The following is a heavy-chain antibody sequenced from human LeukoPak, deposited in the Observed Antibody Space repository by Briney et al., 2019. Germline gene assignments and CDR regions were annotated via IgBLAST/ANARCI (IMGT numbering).Heavy chain of an antibody. CDR2: IDPSDSYT. CDR3: ARHINSGYDPFDY. D-gene: IGHD5-12*01. Sequence: KVSCKASGGTFSSYAISWVRQMPGKGLEWMGRIDPSDSYTNYSPSLQGHVTISADKSISTAYLQWSSLKASDTAMYYCARHINSGYDPFDYWGQGTLVTVSS. V-gene: IGHV5-10-1*01. CDR1: GGTFSSYA. J-gene: IGHJ4*02.